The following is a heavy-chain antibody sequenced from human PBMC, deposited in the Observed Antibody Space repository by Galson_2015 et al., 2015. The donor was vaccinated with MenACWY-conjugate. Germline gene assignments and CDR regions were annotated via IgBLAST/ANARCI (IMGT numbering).Heavy chain of an antibody. D-gene: IGHD6-13*01. J-gene: IGHJ4*02. CDR2: IDPSDSYT. Sequence: QSGAEVKKPGESLRISCTGSGYSFTSYWISWVRQMPGKGLEWMGRIDPSDSYTNYSPSFQGHVTISADKSISTAYLQWSSLKASDTAMYYCAIGVAAAGTVDYWGQGTLVTVSS. V-gene: IGHV5-10-1*01. CDR1: GYSFTSYW. CDR3: AIGVAAAGTVDY.